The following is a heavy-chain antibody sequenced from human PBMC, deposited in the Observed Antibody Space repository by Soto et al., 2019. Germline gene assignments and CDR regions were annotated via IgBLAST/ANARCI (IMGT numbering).Heavy chain of an antibody. J-gene: IGHJ3*02. V-gene: IGHV1-2*02. CDR2: INPNSGGT. Sequence: ASVKVSCKASGYTFTSYDINWVRQAPGQGLEWMGWINPNSGGTNYAQKFQGRVTMTRDTSISTAYMELSRLRSDDTAVYYCARAYCSGRSCYYSAFDIWGQGTMVTVSS. CDR3: ARAYCSGRSCYYSAFDI. CDR1: GYTFTSYD. D-gene: IGHD2-15*01.